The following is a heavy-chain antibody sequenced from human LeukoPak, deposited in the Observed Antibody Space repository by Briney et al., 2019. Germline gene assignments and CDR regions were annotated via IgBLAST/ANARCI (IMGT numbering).Heavy chain of an antibody. CDR3: ARVRRAGINYYYMDV. D-gene: IGHD3-10*01. V-gene: IGHV4-39*07. J-gene: IGHJ6*03. CDR1: GGSISSSSYY. Sequence: SETLSLTCTVSGGSISSSSYYWGWIRQPPGKGLEWIGSIYYSGSTNYNPSLKSRVTISVDTSKNQFSLKLSSVTAADTAVYYCARVRRAGINYYYMDVWGKGTAVTISS. CDR2: IYYSGST.